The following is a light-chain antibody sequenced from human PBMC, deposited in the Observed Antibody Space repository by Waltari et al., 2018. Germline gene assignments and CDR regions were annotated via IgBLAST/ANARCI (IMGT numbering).Light chain of an antibody. Sequence: IVLTQSPDTLSLSPGQRATLSCRASQTINNNYLVWYQQKPGQAPRLLIHGASSRATGCPDRFTGSWSGADFTLTISRLEPEDVAVYYCQQYDGSILTFGGGTKVEI. V-gene: IGKV3-20*01. CDR2: GAS. CDR1: QTINNNY. CDR3: QQYDGSILT. J-gene: IGKJ4*01.